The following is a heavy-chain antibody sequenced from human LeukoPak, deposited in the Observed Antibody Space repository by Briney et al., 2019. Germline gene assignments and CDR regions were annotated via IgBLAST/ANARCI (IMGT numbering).Heavy chain of an antibody. CDR3: WRVADYTLVQLNEAFDI. J-gene: IGHJ3*02. CDR2: IYYSGST. CDR1: GFSISSYY. V-gene: IGHV4-59*01. D-gene: IGHD3-3*01. Sequence: PSETLALTCTVSGFSISSYYWSWIRQAPGKGLEWIGIIYYSGSTNYNPSFKRRVTILQSTSKNQSSLTLRPVTAADHAVVYCWRVADYTLVQLNEAFDIWGQGTMVTVSS.